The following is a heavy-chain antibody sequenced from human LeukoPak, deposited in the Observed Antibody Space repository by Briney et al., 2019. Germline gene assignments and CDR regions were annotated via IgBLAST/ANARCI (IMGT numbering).Heavy chain of an antibody. V-gene: IGHV4-59*01. CDR2: IYYIGST. D-gene: IGHD3-10*01. J-gene: IGHJ3*02. CDR1: GGSIRSYY. CDR3: ARATAREDTMVRGVITAFDI. Sequence: SETLSLTCTVSGGSIRSYYWSWIRQPPGKGLECIGYIYYIGSTNYNPSLKSRVTISLDTSKSQFSLKLTSVTPADTAVYYCARATAREDTMVRGVITAFDIWGQGTMVTVSS.